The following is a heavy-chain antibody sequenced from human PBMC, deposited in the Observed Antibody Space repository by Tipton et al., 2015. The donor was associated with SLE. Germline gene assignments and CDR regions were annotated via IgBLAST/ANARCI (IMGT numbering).Heavy chain of an antibody. Sequence: GSLRLSCSASGFTFSSYAMHWVRQAPGKGLEYVSAISSNGGSTYYADSVKGRFTISRDNSKNTLYLQMSSLRAEDTAVYYCAKNRYGDYVGYFDYWGQGTLVTVSS. J-gene: IGHJ4*02. CDR2: ISSNGGST. CDR3: AKNRYGDYVGYFDY. CDR1: GFTFSSYA. V-gene: IGHV3-64D*06. D-gene: IGHD4-17*01.